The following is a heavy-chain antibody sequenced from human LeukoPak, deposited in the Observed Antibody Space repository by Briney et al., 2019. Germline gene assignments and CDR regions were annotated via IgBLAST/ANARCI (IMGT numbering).Heavy chain of an antibody. J-gene: IGHJ4*02. Sequence: ASVKVSCKASGYTFTGYYMHWVRQAPGQGLEWMGRINPNSGGTNYAQKFQGRVTMTRDTSISTAYMELSRLRSDDTAVYYCARARKYSSSRSYFDYWGQGTLVTVSS. D-gene: IGHD6-6*01. CDR1: GYTFTGYY. CDR2: INPNSGGT. V-gene: IGHV1-2*06. CDR3: ARARKYSSSRSYFDY.